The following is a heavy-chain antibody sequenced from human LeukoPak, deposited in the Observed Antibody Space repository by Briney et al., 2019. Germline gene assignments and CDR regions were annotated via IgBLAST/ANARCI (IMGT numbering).Heavy chain of an antibody. CDR1: GGSISSGGYS. Sequence: SETLSLTCAVSGGSISSGGYSWSWIRQPPGKGLEWIGYIYHSGSTYYNPSLKSRVTISVDRSKNQFSLKLSSVTAADTAVYYCATWGIAVAGTFGYWGQGTLVTVST. J-gene: IGHJ4*02. D-gene: IGHD6-19*01. CDR2: IYHSGST. V-gene: IGHV4-30-2*01. CDR3: ATWGIAVAGTFGY.